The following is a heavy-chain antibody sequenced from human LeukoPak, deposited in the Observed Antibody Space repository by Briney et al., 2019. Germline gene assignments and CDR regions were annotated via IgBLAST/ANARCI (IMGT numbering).Heavy chain of an antibody. CDR2: INPSGGST. D-gene: IGHD6-13*01. Sequence: ASVNVSCKASGYTFTSYYMHWVRQAPGQGLEWMGIINPSGGSTSYAQKFQGRVTMTRDMSTSTVYMELSSLRSEDTAVYYCARGTIAADDYYYMDVWGKGTTVTISS. CDR3: ARGTIAADDYYYMDV. J-gene: IGHJ6*03. V-gene: IGHV1-46*01. CDR1: GYTFTSYY.